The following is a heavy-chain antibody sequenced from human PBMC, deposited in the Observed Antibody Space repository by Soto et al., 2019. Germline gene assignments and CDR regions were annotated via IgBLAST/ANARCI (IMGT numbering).Heavy chain of an antibody. J-gene: IGHJ4*02. CDR2: IYSGGSS. CDR1: GFTVNTNF. V-gene: IGHV3-66*01. D-gene: IGHD5-12*01. CDR3: ARTNVDMGDRPFDY. Sequence: EVQLVQSGGGLVQPGGSLRLSCAVSGFTVNTNFMSWVRQAPGKGLEWVSVIYSGGSSYYADSVKGRFTISRDNSKNMLYLQMSSLRAEDTAFYYCARTNVDMGDRPFDYWGLGTLVTVSS.